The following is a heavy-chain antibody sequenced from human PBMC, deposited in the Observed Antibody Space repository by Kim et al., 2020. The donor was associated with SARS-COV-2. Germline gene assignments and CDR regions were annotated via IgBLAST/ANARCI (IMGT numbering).Heavy chain of an antibody. V-gene: IGHV3-48*03. CDR2: ISSSGSTI. Sequence: GGSLRLSCAASGFTFSSYEMNWVRQAPGKGLEWVSYISSSGSTIYYADSVKGRFTISRDNAKNSLYLQMNSLRAEDTAVYYCARDSLAVAGTDYYYGMDVWGQGTTVTVS. CDR1: GFTFSSYE. D-gene: IGHD6-19*01. J-gene: IGHJ6*02. CDR3: ARDSLAVAGTDYYYGMDV.